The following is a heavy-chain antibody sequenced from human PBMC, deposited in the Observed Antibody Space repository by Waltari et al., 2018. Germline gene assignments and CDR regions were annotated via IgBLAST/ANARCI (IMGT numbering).Heavy chain of an antibody. CDR3: ARAGSSGWYRGGADAFDI. CDR1: GFTFSSYW. CDR2: INSDGSST. V-gene: IGHV3-74*01. D-gene: IGHD6-19*01. J-gene: IGHJ3*02. Sequence: EVQLVESGGGLVQPGGSLRLSCAASGFTFSSYWMPWVRQAPGKGLVCVSRINSDGSSTSYADSVQGRFTISRDNAKNTLYLQMNSLSAEDTAVYYCARAGSSGWYRGGADAFDIWGQGTMVTVSS.